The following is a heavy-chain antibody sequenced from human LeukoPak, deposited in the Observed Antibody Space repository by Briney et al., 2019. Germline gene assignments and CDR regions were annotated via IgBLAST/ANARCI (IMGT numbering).Heavy chain of an antibody. CDR2: FHRGRI. J-gene: IGHJ5*02. CDR1: GYPICLDYY. Sequence: PSETLSLTCIVSGYPICLDYYWAWIRQAPGRALQWIGGFHRGRIQYTSALKSRVTISIAESKTQFSLMMKSTTAEDTAFYFCTRAPSSYESGNGYPNLGWLDPWGQGALVTVSS. D-gene: IGHD5-24*01. V-gene: IGHV4-38-2*02. CDR3: TRAPSSYESGNGYPNLGWLDP.